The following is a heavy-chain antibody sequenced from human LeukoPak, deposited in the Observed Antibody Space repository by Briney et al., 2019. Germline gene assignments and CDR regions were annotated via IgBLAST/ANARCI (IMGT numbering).Heavy chain of an antibody. V-gene: IGHV4-59*01. D-gene: IGHD5-18*01. CDR1: GGSISSYY. CDR2: IYYSGST. CDR3: AREGYSYGPFDY. J-gene: IGHJ4*02. Sequence: PSETLSLTCTVSGGSISSYYWSWIRQPPGKGLEWIGYIYYSGSTNYNPSLKSRVTISVDTSKNQFSLKLSSVTAADTAAYYCAREGYSYGPFDYWGQGTLVTVSS.